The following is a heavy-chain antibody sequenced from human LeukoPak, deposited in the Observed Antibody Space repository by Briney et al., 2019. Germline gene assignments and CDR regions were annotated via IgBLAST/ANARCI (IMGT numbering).Heavy chain of an antibody. CDR3: AKARDPITAMNYYFDY. J-gene: IGHJ4*02. D-gene: IGHD5-18*01. CDR1: GGSISSSSYH. V-gene: IGHV4-39*07. Sequence: SETLSLTCTVSGGSISSSSYHWGWIRQPPGKGLEWIGSIYYSGSTYYNPSLKSRVTISVDTSKNQFSLKLSSVTAADTAVYYCAKARDPITAMNYYFDYWGQGTLVTVSS. CDR2: IYYSGST.